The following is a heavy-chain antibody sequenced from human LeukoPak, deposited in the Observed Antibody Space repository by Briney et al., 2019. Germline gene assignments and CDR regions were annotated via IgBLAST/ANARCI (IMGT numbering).Heavy chain of an antibody. CDR1: GGSFSGYY. D-gene: IGHD3-22*01. Sequence: SETLSLTCAVYGGSFSGYYWSWIRQPPGKGLEWIGGINHSGSTNYNPSLKSRVTISVDTSKNQFSLKLSSVTAADTAVYYCARVRYYYDSSGYYYDYYGMDVWGQGTTVTVSS. CDR2: INHSGST. CDR3: ARVRYYYDSSGYYYDYYGMDV. V-gene: IGHV4-34*01. J-gene: IGHJ6*02.